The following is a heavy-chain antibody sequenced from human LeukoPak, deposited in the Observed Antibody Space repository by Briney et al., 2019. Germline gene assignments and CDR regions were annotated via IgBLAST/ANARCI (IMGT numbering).Heavy chain of an antibody. Sequence: SETLSLTCTVSGGSISSYYWSWIRQPPGKGLEWTGYIYYSGNTNYNPSLKSRVTISVDTSKNQFSLKLTSVTAADTAVYYCARAPGGNPTTHYFDYWGQGALVTVSS. CDR1: GGSISSYY. CDR2: IYYSGNT. CDR3: ARAPGGNPTTHYFDY. V-gene: IGHV4-59*01. J-gene: IGHJ4*02. D-gene: IGHD1-14*01.